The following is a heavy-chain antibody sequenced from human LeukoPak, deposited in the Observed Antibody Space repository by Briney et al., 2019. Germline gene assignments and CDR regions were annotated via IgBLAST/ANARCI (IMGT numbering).Heavy chain of an antibody. CDR3: ARDSVTTVIFDY. D-gene: IGHD4-17*01. CDR2: IYYSGST. J-gene: IGHJ4*02. V-gene: IGHV4-31*03. CDR1: GGSISSGGYY. Sequence: SETLSLTCTVSGGSISSGGYYWSWLRQHPGKGLEWIGYIYYSGSTYYNPSLKSRVTISVDTSKNQFSLKLSSVTAADTAVYYCARDSVTTVIFDYWGQGTLVTVAS.